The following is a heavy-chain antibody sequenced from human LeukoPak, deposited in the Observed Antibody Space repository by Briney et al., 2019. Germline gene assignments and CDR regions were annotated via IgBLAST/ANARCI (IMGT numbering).Heavy chain of an antibody. CDR2: ISWNSGSI. CDR3: ARGNYYDSSGNLDY. D-gene: IGHD3-22*01. J-gene: IGHJ4*02. Sequence: GGSLRLSCAASGFTFDDYAMHWVRQAPGKGLEWVSGISWNSGSIGYADSVKGRFTISRDNAKNTLYLQMNSLRAEDTAVYYCARGNYYDSSGNLDYWGQGTLVTVSS. CDR1: GFTFDDYA. V-gene: IGHV3-9*01.